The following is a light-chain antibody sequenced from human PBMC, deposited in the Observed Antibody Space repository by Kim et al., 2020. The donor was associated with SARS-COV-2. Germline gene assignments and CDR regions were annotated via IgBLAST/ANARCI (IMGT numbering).Light chain of an antibody. J-gene: IGKJ4*01. CDR3: QQSYSTPQFT. Sequence: ASVGDRVTITCRASQSISSYLNWYQQKPGKATQLLIYTASSLQSGVLSRFSGSGSGTDFTLTISSLQPEDFATYYCQQSYSTPQFTFGGGTKVEI. CDR1: QSISSY. CDR2: TAS. V-gene: IGKV1-39*01.